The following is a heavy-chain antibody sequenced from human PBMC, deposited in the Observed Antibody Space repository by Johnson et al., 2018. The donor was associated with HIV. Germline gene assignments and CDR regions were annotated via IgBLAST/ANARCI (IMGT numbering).Heavy chain of an antibody. V-gene: IGHV3-30*09. D-gene: IGHD1-14*01. Sequence: QVQLVESGGGVVQPGRSLRLSCVVSGLSFSNHAIYWVRQAPGKGLRWVPILLHDANGQHYADSVKGRFAISRGYSKNTLYLQMNSLRTEDTAVYYSASLPGGMNNALDIWGRGTMVIVST. CDR1: GLSFSNHA. CDR2: LLHDANGQ. J-gene: IGHJ3*02. CDR3: ASLPGGMNNALDI.